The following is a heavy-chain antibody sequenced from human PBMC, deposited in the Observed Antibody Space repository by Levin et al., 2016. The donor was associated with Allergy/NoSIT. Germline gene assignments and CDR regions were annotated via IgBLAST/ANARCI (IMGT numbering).Heavy chain of an antibody. CDR3: AKDSSAWWLNYGMDV. CDR1: GFTFSSYG. Sequence: GESLKISCAASGFTFSSYGMHWVRQAPGKGLEWVAVISYDGSNKYYADSVKGRFTISRDNSKNTLYLQMNSLRAEDTAVYYCAKDSSAWWLNYGMDVWGQGTTVTVSS. CDR2: ISYDGSNK. J-gene: IGHJ6*02. V-gene: IGHV3-30*18. D-gene: IGHD2-8*02.